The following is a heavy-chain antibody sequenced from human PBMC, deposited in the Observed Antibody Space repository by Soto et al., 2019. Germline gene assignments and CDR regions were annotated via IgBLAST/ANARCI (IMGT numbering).Heavy chain of an antibody. V-gene: IGHV4-30-4*01. D-gene: IGHD3-22*01. CDR2: IFYSGST. Sequence: QVQLQEAGPGLVKPSQTLSLTCTVSGDSISGGDYYWGWIRQPPGKGLEWIGYIFYSGSTYYNPSLKSRVTISVDTSKKQFSLRLTSVTAADTAVYYCGRIDGSGYYLHNWGQGTLVTVSS. J-gene: IGHJ4*02. CDR1: GDSISGGDYY. CDR3: GRIDGSGYYLHN.